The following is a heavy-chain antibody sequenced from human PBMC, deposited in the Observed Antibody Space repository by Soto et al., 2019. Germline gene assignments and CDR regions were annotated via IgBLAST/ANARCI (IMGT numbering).Heavy chain of an antibody. CDR1: GFTVSSNY. V-gene: IGHV3-53*04. CDR2: IYSGGST. CDR3: ARSSSEYYYYGMDV. J-gene: IGHJ6*02. Sequence: EVQLVESGGGLVQPGGSLRLSCAASGFTVSSNYMSWVRQAPGKGLEWVSVIYSGGSTYYADSVKGRFTIPRHNSKNTLYLQMNSLRAEDTAVYYCARSSSEYYYYGMDVWGQGTTVTVSS.